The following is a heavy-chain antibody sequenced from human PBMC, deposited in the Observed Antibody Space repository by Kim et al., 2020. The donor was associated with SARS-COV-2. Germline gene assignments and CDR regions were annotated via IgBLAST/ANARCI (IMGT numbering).Heavy chain of an antibody. Sequence: GGSLRLSCVGSGFTFWDYAMNWVRQRPGKGLEWVAGIDGGGDRIDDADSVKGRFTISRDNSRSTLFLQMRSLRVEDTAVYYCAQDMRGYNRPFESRGQGT. J-gene: IGHJ4*02. D-gene: IGHD1-1*01. CDR3: AQDMRGYNRPFES. CDR1: GFTFWDYA. V-gene: IGHV3-23*01. CDR2: IDGGGDRI.